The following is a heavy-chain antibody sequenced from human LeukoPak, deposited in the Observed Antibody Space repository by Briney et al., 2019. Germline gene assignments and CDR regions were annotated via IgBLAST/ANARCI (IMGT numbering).Heavy chain of an antibody. V-gene: IGHV5-51*01. CDR3: ARQLITFGGVIAPDY. D-gene: IGHD3-16*02. Sequence: GESLKISCKGSGYSFTSYWIGWVRQMPGKGLEWMGIIYPGDSDTRYSPSFQGQVTISADKSISTAYLQWSSLKASDTATYYCARQLITFGGVIAPDYWGQGTLVTVSS. J-gene: IGHJ4*02. CDR2: IYPGDSDT. CDR1: GYSFTSYW.